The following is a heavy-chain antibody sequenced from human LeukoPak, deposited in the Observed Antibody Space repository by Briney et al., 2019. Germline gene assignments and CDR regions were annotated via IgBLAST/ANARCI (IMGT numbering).Heavy chain of an antibody. CDR1: GFTFSSYA. CDR3: ASTHPERRLRSWFDP. J-gene: IGHJ5*02. Sequence: GRSLRLSCAASGFTFSSYAMHWVRQAPGKGLEWVTIISYDGSKKYYADYVKGRFTISRDNSKNTLYLQMNSLRAEDTAVYYCASTHPERRLRSWFDPWGQGTLVTVSS. D-gene: IGHD4-17*01. CDR2: ISYDGSKK. V-gene: IGHV3-30*04.